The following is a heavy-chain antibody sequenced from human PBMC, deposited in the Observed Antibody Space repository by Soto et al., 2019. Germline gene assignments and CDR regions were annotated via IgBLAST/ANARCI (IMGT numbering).Heavy chain of an antibody. CDR3: AKDLQAYGDYDYYCYGMDV. D-gene: IGHD4-17*01. J-gene: IGHJ6*02. CDR1: EFTFSTYG. CDR2: ISYAGTNK. V-gene: IGHV3-30*18. Sequence: QVQLVESGGGEVQPGRSLTISCAASEFTFSTYGMHWVRQTPGKELEWVAVISYAGTNKFYSDSVKGRFTISRDNFKKTLTLQMNSLRADDTAVYSCAKDLQAYGDYDYYCYGMDVWGLGTRVTVSS.